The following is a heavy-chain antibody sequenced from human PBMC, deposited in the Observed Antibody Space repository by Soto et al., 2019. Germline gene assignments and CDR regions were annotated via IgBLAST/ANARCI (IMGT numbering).Heavy chain of an antibody. V-gene: IGHV1-69*13. CDR3: ARRPFGSGYYRFDP. CDR1: GGTFSSYA. J-gene: IGHJ5*02. Sequence: ASVNVSCKASGGTFSSYAISWVRQAPGQGLEWMGGIIPIFGTANYAQKFQGRVTITADESTSTAYMELSSLRSEDTAVYYCARRPFGSGYYRFDPWGQGTLVTVSS. D-gene: IGHD3-3*01. CDR2: IIPIFGTA.